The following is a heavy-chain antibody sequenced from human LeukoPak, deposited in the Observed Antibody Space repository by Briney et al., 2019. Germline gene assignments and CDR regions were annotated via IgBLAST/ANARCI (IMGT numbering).Heavy chain of an antibody. Sequence: GGSLRLSCAASGFTFSSYSMNWVRQAPGKGLEWVSVIYSGGSTYYADSVKGRFTISRDNSKNTLHLQMNSLRAEDTAVYYCARVASRSPGYYYYYMDVWGKGTTVTVSS. CDR2: IYSGGST. CDR1: GFTFSSYS. J-gene: IGHJ6*03. D-gene: IGHD1-26*01. V-gene: IGHV3-53*01. CDR3: ARVASRSPGYYYYYMDV.